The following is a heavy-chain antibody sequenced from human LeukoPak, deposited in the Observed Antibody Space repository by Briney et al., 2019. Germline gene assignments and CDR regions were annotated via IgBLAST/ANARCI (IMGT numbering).Heavy chain of an antibody. V-gene: IGHV3-30*02. J-gene: IGHJ5*02. D-gene: IGHD3-22*01. CDR3: ARDLGQYYDTSDNWFDP. CDR2: IRYDGSNK. CDR1: GFTFSSYG. Sequence: GGSLRLSCAASGFTFSSYGMHWVRQAPGKGLEWVAFIRYDGSNKYYADSVKGRFTISRDNSKNTLYLQMNSLRAEDTAVYYCARDLGQYYDTSDNWFDPWGQGALVTVSS.